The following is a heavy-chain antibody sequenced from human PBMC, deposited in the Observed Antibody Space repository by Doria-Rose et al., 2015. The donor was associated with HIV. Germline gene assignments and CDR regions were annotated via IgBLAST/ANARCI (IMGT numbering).Heavy chain of an antibody. CDR2: IATSSSYI. V-gene: IGHV3-21*01. D-gene: IGHD1-26*01. Sequence: LVKPGGSLRLSCAASGFTFSYYSMNWVRQAPGKGLEWVSSIATSSSYIYYADSVRGRFTISRDNSQNTLYLEVNSLRAEDTAVYYCARDGSGRSLDYWGQGTLVTVSS. CDR3: ARDGSGRSLDY. CDR1: GFTFSYYS. J-gene: IGHJ4*02.